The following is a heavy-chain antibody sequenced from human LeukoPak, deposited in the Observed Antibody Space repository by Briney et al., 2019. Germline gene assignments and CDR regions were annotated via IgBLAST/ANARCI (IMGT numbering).Heavy chain of an antibody. CDR2: INSDGSST. Sequence: GGSLRLSCAASGFTFSSYWMHWVRQAPGKGLVWFSRINSDGSSTSYADSVKGRFTISRDNAKNSLYLQMNSLRAEDTAVYYCARVGKRYCSGGSCYTPGFDPWGQGTLVTVSS. V-gene: IGHV3-74*01. D-gene: IGHD2-15*01. CDR1: GFTFSSYW. J-gene: IGHJ5*02. CDR3: ARVGKRYCSGGSCYTPGFDP.